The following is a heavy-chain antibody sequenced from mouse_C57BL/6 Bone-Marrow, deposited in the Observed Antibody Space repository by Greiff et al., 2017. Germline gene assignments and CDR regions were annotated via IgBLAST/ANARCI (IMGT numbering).Heavy chain of an antibody. J-gene: IGHJ4*01. CDR3: ARSITTVVAGDAMDY. Sequence: QVQLQQPGAELVKPGASVKMSCMASGYTFTSYWITWVKQRPGQGLEWIGDIYPGSGSTNYNEKFKSKATLTVDTSSSTAYMQLSSLTSEDSAVYYCARSITTVVAGDAMDYWGQGTSVTVAS. V-gene: IGHV1-55*01. CDR1: GYTFTSYW. CDR2: IYPGSGST. D-gene: IGHD1-1*01.